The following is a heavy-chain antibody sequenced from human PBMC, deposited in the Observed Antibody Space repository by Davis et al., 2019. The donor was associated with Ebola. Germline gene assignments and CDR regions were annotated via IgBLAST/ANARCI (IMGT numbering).Heavy chain of an antibody. CDR3: ARWANVLQRSGGMDV. CDR2: IHYSGST. J-gene: IGHJ6*02. D-gene: IGHD3-3*01. CDR1: GASMSTYY. Sequence: MPSETLSLTCTVSGASMSTYYWSWIRQPPGKGLEWIGSIHYSGSTNYNPSLKSRVTISVDTSKNHFSLKLSSVSAADTAVYYCARWANVLQRSGGMDVWGQGTTVTVSS. V-gene: IGHV4-59*01.